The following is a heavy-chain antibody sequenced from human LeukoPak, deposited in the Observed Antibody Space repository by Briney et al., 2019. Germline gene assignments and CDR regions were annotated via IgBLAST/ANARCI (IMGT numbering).Heavy chain of an antibody. CDR3: TTVYDSSGYYYNYFDY. D-gene: IGHD3-22*01. J-gene: IGHJ4*02. CDR2: IKSKTDGGTT. CDR1: GLTFSNAW. V-gene: IGHV3-15*01. Sequence: PGGSLRLSCAASGLTFSNAWMSWVRQAPGKGLEWVGRIKSKTDGGTTDYAAPVKGRFTISRDDSKNTLYLQMNSLKTEDTAVYYCTTVYDSSGYYYNYFDYWGQGTLVTVSS.